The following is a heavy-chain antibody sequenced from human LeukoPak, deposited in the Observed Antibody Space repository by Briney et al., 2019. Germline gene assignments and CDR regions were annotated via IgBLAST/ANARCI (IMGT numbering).Heavy chain of an antibody. CDR1: GFTFSTYA. CDR2: ILYDGSNK. CDR3: ARVVDHDYGDYYLDY. Sequence: PGGSLRLSCAVSGFTFSTYAMHWVRQAPGKGLEWVALILYDGSNKYYAESVKGRFTISRDNSKNTLFLEMNSLRAEDTAVYYCARVVDHDYGDYYLDYWGQGTLVTVSS. J-gene: IGHJ4*02. D-gene: IGHD4-17*01. V-gene: IGHV3-30*04.